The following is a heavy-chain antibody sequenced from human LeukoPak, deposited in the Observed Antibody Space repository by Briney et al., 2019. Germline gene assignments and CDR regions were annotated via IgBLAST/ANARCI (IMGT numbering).Heavy chain of an antibody. CDR2: ISTSYSTI. CDR3: ARGLSGWYLYYFDY. V-gene: IGHV3-48*03. Sequence: GGSLRLSCAASGFTFSSYEMNWVRQAPGKGLEWVSYISTSYSTIYYADSVKGRFTISRDNAKNSLYLQMNSLRAEDTAVYYCARGLSGWYLYYFDYWGQGTLVTVSS. CDR1: GFTFSSYE. J-gene: IGHJ4*02. D-gene: IGHD6-19*01.